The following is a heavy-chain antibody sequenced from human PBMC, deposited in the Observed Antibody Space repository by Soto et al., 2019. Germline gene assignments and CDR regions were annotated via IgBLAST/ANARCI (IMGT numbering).Heavy chain of an antibody. Sequence: EVKLVESGGDLVQPGESLRISCKVSGFIFSDYAMTWVRQAPGKGLEWVASISKSGFDRDYADSVKGRFTISRDNSENTVQLQMDSLKVEDTARYFCMKVRDYGGQGTQVTVST. V-gene: IGHV3-23*04. CDR3: MKVRDY. J-gene: IGHJ4*02. CDR1: GFIFSDYA. CDR2: ISKSGFDR.